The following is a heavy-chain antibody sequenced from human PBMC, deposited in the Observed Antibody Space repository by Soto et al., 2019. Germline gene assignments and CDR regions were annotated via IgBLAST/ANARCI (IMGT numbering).Heavy chain of an antibody. CDR2: ISHEGSIT. V-gene: IGHV3-30*15. CDR1: GFTFSSYA. Sequence: QVQLVETGGGVVEPGRSLRLSCAASGFTFSSYAMHWVRQAPGKRLEWVAVISHEGSITYYSDSVKGRFTMSRDNSNNTLFLLMSSLRSEDTALYYCAKDEYWESHFYYFMDLWGRGTTVTVSS. CDR3: AKDEYWESHFYYFMDL. J-gene: IGHJ6*03. D-gene: IGHD3-16*01.